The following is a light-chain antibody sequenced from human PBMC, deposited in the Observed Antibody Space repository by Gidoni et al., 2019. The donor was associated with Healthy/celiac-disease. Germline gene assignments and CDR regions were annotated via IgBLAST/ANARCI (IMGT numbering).Light chain of an antibody. CDR3: QKYYGTPIT. J-gene: IGKJ5*01. Sequence: DLVMTQSTDSLAVSLGERATINRKSSQSVLYSSDNKNYLAWYQQKPGQPPNLLIYWASTRESGVPDRFSGSGSGTDFTLTIRRLQAEDVAVYYCQKYYGTPITFGQGTRLEIK. CDR2: WAS. V-gene: IGKV4-1*01. CDR1: QSVLYSSDNKNY.